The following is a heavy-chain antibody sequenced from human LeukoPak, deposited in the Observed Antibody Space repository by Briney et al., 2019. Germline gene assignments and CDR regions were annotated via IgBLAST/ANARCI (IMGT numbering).Heavy chain of an antibody. CDR3: ARELASAGIDY. CDR1: GFTFSDYY. CDR2: ISSRSSYT. J-gene: IGHJ4*02. D-gene: IGHD6-13*01. V-gene: IGHV3-11*06. Sequence: GSLRLSCVASGFTFSDYYMSWIRQAPGKGLEWVSYISSRSSYTSYADSVKGRFTISRDNAKNSLYLQMNSLGADDTAVYYCARELASAGIDYWGQGTLVTVSS.